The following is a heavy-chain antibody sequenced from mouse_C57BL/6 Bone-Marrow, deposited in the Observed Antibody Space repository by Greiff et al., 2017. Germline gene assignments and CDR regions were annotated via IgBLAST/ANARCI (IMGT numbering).Heavy chain of an antibody. J-gene: IGHJ3*01. D-gene: IGHD1-1*01. Sequence: VKLQQPGAELVKPGASVKMSCKASGYTFTSYWITWVKQRPGQGLEWIGDIYPGSGSTNYNEKFKSKATLTVDTSSSTAYMQRSSLTSEDSAVYYCARGGIYYYGPEAYWGQGTLVTVSA. CDR2: IYPGSGST. CDR3: ARGGIYYYGPEAY. V-gene: IGHV1-55*01. CDR1: GYTFTSYW.